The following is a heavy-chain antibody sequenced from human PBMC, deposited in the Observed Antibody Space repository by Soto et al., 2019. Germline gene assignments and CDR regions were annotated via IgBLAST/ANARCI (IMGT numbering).Heavy chain of an antibody. Sequence: PGGSLRLSCAASGFTISSNAMCWVRQAPGKGLEWVSAISDRGDTTHYADSVKGRFTISRDTSKNTLYLQLNALRADDTAVYYCAKDKPGTTSFDYWGQGTLVTVSS. V-gene: IGHV3-23*01. D-gene: IGHD1-1*01. CDR2: ISDRGDTT. CDR1: GFTISSNA. CDR3: AKDKPGTTSFDY. J-gene: IGHJ4*02.